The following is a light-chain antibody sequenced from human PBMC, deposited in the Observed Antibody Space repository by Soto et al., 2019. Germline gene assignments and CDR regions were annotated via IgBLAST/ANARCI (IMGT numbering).Light chain of an antibody. CDR2: GAS. V-gene: IGKV3-15*01. CDR1: QSIGSS. Sequence: IVMTQSAATVSVSPGVGATLSGRASQSIGSSLAGYQQKPGRAPRLLIYGASTRATGIPARCSGSGSGTEFTFTISSLQSEDFAVYYCQQYNNWHPYTFGQGPRWIS. CDR3: QQYNNWHPYT. J-gene: IGKJ2*01.